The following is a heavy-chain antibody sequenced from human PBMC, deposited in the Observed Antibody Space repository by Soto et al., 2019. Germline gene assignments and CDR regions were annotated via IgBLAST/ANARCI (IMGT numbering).Heavy chain of an antibody. CDR1: GFTFSNYG. CDR2: IWYDGSNK. J-gene: IGHJ4*02. CDR3: ARDPSHGSGSYLDY. Sequence: QVQLVESGGGVVQPGRSLRLSCAASGFTFSNYGMHWVRQAPGKGLEWVAVIWYDGSNKYYADSVKGRFTISRDNSKNTLYGQMNSLRAEDTAVYYCARDPSHGSGSYLDYCGQGTLVTVSS. D-gene: IGHD3-10*01. V-gene: IGHV3-33*01.